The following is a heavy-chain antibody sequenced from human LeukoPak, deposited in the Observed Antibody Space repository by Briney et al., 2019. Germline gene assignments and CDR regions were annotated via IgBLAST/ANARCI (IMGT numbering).Heavy chain of an antibody. CDR1: GYTFTGYY. V-gene: IGHV1-2*02. D-gene: IGHD3-22*01. Sequence: ASVKVSCKASGYTFTGYYIHWVRQAPGQGLEWMGWINPNSGGTNSAQKFQGRVTMTRDTSINTAYMELSRLGSDDTAVYYCARGRTLLDGSGILWDYWGQGALVTVSS. CDR3: ARGRTLLDGSGILWDY. CDR2: INPNSGGT. J-gene: IGHJ4*02.